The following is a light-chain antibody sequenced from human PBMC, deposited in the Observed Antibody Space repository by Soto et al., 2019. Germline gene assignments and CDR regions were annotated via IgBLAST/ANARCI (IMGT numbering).Light chain of an antibody. Sequence: IQLTQSPSSLSASVGDRVTITCRASQGISSYLAWYQQKPGKAPKLLIYAASTLQSGVPSRFSGSGSGTDFTLTISSLQSEDFAVYYCQQYERWPPVTFGGGTKVDI. CDR1: QGISSY. CDR3: QQYERWPPVT. CDR2: AAS. V-gene: IGKV1-9*01. J-gene: IGKJ4*01.